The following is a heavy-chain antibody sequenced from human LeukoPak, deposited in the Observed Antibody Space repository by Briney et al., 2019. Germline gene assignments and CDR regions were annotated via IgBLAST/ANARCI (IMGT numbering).Heavy chain of an antibody. CDR1: GITFSGYT. CDR2: IPHDDSNK. J-gene: IGHJ3*01. D-gene: IGHD3-10*01. CDR3: ARASGPFDL. V-gene: IGHV3-30-3*01. Sequence: GGPLRLSCAGSGITFSGYTMHWVRQAPGKGLEWVAFIPHDDSNKYYADSVKGRFSISRDASRNTLYLQMNSLRVEDTAVYYCARASGPFDLWGQGTMVSVSS.